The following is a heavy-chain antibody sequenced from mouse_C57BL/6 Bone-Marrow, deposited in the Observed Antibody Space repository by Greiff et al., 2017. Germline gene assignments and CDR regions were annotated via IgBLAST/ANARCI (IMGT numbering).Heavy chain of an antibody. Sequence: VQLKQSGPELVKPGASVKISCKASGYTFTDYYMNWVKQSHGKSLEWIGDINPNNGGTSYKQKFKGKATLTVDKSSSTAYMELRSLTSEYSAVYYCARTTTVVAKWFADWGQGTLVTVSA. V-gene: IGHV1-26*01. CDR1: GYTFTDYY. D-gene: IGHD1-1*01. CDR3: ARTTTVVAKWFAD. CDR2: INPNNGGT. J-gene: IGHJ3*01.